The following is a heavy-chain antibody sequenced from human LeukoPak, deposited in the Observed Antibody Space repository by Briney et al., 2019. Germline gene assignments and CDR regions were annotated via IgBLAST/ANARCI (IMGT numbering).Heavy chain of an antibody. CDR3: ARDTVVIPTAIGDAFDI. D-gene: IGHD2-2*01. J-gene: IGHJ3*02. Sequence: EPGGSLRLSCAASGFTFSNYNMNWVRQAPGKGLEWVSYISSSSSTIYYADSVKGRFTISRDNAKNSLYLQMNSLRAEDTAVYYCARDTVVIPTAIGDAFDIWGQGTMVTVSS. V-gene: IGHV3-48*01. CDR2: ISSSSSTI. CDR1: GFTFSNYN.